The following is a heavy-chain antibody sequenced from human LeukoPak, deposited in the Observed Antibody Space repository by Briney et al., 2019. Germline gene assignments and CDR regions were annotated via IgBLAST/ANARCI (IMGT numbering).Heavy chain of an antibody. J-gene: IGHJ4*02. CDR3: ARDAGYGYWVVDY. CDR1: GFTVNTNY. Sequence: GGSLRLSCAASGFTVNTNYMSWVRQAPGKGLEWVSVVYSAGGTYYADSVKGRFTISRDISKNTLYLQMSSLRAEDTAVYYCARDAGYGYWVVDYWGQGTLVTVSS. CDR2: VYSAGGT. V-gene: IGHV3-66*01. D-gene: IGHD5-18*01.